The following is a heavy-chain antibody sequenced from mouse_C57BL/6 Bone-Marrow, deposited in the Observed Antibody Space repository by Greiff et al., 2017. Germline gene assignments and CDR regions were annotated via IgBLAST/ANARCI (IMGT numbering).Heavy chain of an antibody. J-gene: IGHJ1*03. CDR1: GYSITSGYY. CDR2: ISYDGSN. Sequence: EVKLVESGPGLVKPSQSLSLTCSVTGYSITSGYYWNWIRQFPGNKLEWMGYISYDGSNNYNPSLKNRISITRDTSKKQVFLKLNSVTTEDTATYDCARGGGSSYWYFDVWGTGTTVTVSS. V-gene: IGHV3-6*01. CDR3: ARGGGSSYWYFDV. D-gene: IGHD1-1*01.